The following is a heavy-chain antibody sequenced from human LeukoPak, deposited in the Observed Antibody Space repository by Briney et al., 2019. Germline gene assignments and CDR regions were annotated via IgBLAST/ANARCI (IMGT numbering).Heavy chain of an antibody. CDR1: GYTFTSYV. V-gene: IGHV1-3*01. Sequence: ASVKVSCKASGYTFTSYVMHWVRQAPGQRLEWMGWINAGNGNTKYSQKFQGRVTITRDTSASTAYMELSSLRSEDTAVYYCARNVGSGSYSLGYFDYWGQGTLVTVSS. D-gene: IGHD3-10*01. CDR3: ARNVGSGSYSLGYFDY. CDR2: INAGNGNT. J-gene: IGHJ4*02.